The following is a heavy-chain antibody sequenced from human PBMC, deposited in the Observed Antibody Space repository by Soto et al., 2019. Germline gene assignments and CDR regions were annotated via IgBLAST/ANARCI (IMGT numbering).Heavy chain of an antibody. V-gene: IGHV3-30*04. CDR1: GFTLSSYS. D-gene: IGHD5-18*01. J-gene: IGHJ6*02. Sequence: QVQLVESGGGVAQPGRSLRLFCAASGFTLSSYSLHWVRQSPGKGLEWVAAISSDGTEKHYADSVKGRFTISRDNSKNTLSLQLNSPTTEDTAVYYCARMFGFSYGPANRGMDVWGQGTTVTVSS. CDR2: ISSDGTEK. CDR3: ARMFGFSYGPANRGMDV.